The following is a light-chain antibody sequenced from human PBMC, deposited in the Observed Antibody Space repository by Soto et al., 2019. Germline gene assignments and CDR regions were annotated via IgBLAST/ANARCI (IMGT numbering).Light chain of an antibody. Sequence: DIVMTQSPLSLPVTPGEPASISCRSSQSLLHSNGYNYFDWYLQKPGHSPQLLLYLGSNRASRVPDRFSGCGSGKDFKLKISRVEAEYVVVYSCTHDIDTHALTFGLPTKV. CDR1: QSLLHSNGYNY. J-gene: IGKJ1*01. CDR3: THDIDTHALT. V-gene: IGKV2-28*01. CDR2: LGS.